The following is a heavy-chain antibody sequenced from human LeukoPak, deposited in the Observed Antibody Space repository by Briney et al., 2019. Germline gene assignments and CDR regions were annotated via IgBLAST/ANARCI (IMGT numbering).Heavy chain of an antibody. CDR2: ISGSGGST. J-gene: IGHJ4*02. V-gene: IGHV3-23*01. Sequence: GGSLRLSCAASGFTFSSYGMSWVRQAPGKGLEWVSAISGSGGSTYYADSVEGRFTISRDNSKNTPYLQMNSLRAEDTAVYYCAKDSSGRARGTFDYWGQGTLVTVSS. D-gene: IGHD3-16*01. CDR1: GFTFSSYG. CDR3: AKDSSGRARGTFDY.